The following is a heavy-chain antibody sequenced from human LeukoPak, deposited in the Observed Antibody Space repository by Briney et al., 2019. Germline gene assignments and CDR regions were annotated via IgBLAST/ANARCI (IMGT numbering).Heavy chain of an antibody. CDR1: GGSISSYY. D-gene: IGHD3-3*01. V-gene: IGHV4-4*07. Sequence: SETLSLTCTVSGGSISSYYWSWIRQPAGKGLEWIGRIYRSGSTNYNPSLKSRVTMSVDTSKNQFSLKLSSVTAADTAVYYCARAHYDFWSGLNWFDPWGQGTLVTVSS. J-gene: IGHJ5*02. CDR3: ARAHYDFWSGLNWFDP. CDR2: IYRSGST.